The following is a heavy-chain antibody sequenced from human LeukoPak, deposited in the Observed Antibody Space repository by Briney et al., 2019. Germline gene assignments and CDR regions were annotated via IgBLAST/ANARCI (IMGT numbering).Heavy chain of an antibody. CDR2: IKQDGSEK. CDR3: AREYCSGGSCYNWGYYYYGMDV. D-gene: IGHD2-15*01. V-gene: IGHV3-7*01. Sequence: PGGSLRLSCAASGFTVSSNYMSWVRQAPGKGLEWVANIKQDGSEKYYVDSVKGRFTISRDNAKNSLYLQMNSLRAEDTAVYYCAREYCSGGSCYNWGYYYYGMDVWGQGTTVTVSS. CDR1: GFTVSSNY. J-gene: IGHJ6*02.